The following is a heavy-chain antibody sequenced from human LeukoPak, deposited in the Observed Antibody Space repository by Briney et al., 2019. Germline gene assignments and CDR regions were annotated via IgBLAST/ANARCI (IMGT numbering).Heavy chain of an antibody. CDR2: IKSKTDGGTT. J-gene: IGHJ4*02. V-gene: IGHV3-15*01. D-gene: IGHD3-22*01. Sequence: GGSLRLSCAASGFTFSNAWMSWVRQAPGKGLEWVGRIKSKTDGGTTDYAAPVKGRFTISRDDSKNTLYLQMNSLKTEDTAVYYCTTGSNYYDSSAIDYWGQGTLVTVSS. CDR1: GFTFSNAW. CDR3: TTGSNYYDSSAIDY.